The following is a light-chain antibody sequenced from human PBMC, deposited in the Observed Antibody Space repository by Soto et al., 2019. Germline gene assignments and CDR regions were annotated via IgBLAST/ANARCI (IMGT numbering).Light chain of an antibody. CDR3: QSYDSSLSGSVV. CDR1: SSDVGAYNY. J-gene: IGLJ2*01. V-gene: IGLV2-8*01. CDR2: DVS. Sequence: QSALTQPPSASGSPGQSVTISCTGTSSDVGAYNYVSWYQQHPGKAPKLMIYDVSKRPSGVPYRFSGSKSGNAASLTVSGLQGEDEADYYCQSYDSSLSGSVVFGGGTKLTVL.